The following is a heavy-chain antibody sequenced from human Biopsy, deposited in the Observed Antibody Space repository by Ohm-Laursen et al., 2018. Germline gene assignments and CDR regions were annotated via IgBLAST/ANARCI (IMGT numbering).Heavy chain of an antibody. D-gene: IGHD2-8*01. V-gene: IGHV1-8*01. CDR2: MNPDSGNT. CDR1: GYPFTFYE. Sequence: ASVKVSCKTSGYPFTFYEINWVRQATGQGLEWLGWMNPDSGNTGSAQKFHDRVTMTMNTSVNTAYLELSSLRSEDTAVYYCARFDNGFDKWGQGTLVTVSS. J-gene: IGHJ4*02. CDR3: ARFDNGFDK.